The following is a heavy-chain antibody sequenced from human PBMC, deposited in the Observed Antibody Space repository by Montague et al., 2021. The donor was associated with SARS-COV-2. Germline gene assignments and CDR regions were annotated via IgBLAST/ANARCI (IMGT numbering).Heavy chain of an antibody. J-gene: IGHJ4*02. D-gene: IGHD3-10*01. Sequence: SETLSLTCTVSGGSISSYYCCWIRQPQGQGLEWIGYIYYSGSTNYNPSLKRRVPISVDTSKNQFSLKLSSVTAADPAVYYCARGFDYWGQGTLVTVSS. CDR2: IYYSGST. CDR1: GGSISSYY. CDR3: ARGFDY. V-gene: IGHV4-59*01.